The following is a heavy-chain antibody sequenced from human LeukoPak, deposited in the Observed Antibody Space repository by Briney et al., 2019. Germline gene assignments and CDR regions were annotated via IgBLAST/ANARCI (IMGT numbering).Heavy chain of an antibody. Sequence: GGSLRLSCVASGFTFTGHSMHWVRQAPGKWLEWVAVVAKDEKTIFYADSLKGRFTISRDNSRNTLFLQMNSLRDEDTSVYYCARERQEGATPFDYWGQGPLVTVSS. CDR2: VAKDEKTI. J-gene: IGHJ4*02. D-gene: IGHD1-26*01. CDR1: GFTFTGHS. V-gene: IGHV3-30*04. CDR3: ARERQEGATPFDY.